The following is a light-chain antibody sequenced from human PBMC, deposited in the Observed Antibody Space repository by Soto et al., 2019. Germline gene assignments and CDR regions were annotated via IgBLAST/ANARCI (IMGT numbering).Light chain of an antibody. V-gene: IGKV1-9*01. Sequence: DIPLTQSPSVLSASVGDTVTITCRASQALSNYLAWYQQKPGKAPERLIYSASTLQSGVPARFSGSVSETDFSLTIRALHPEEFATNYCQQHSRYPITFGGGTKVDIK. CDR1: QALSNY. CDR2: SAS. CDR3: QQHSRYPIT. J-gene: IGKJ4*01.